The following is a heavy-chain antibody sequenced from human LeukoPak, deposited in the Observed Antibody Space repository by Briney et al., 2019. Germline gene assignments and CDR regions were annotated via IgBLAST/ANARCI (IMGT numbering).Heavy chain of an antibody. CDR1: GFSFSDYS. Sequence: PGGSLRLSCAASGFSFSDYSMEWVRQAPGKGLEWISYISSSSATIYYAGSVRGRFTTSRDNAKNSLYLQMNSLRAEDTAVYYCARGCGLQLYYDSRCRYFDDWGQGTLVTVSS. CDR3: ARGCGLQLYYDSRCRYFDD. J-gene: IGHJ4*02. D-gene: IGHD3-22*01. CDR2: ISSSSATI. V-gene: IGHV3-48*04.